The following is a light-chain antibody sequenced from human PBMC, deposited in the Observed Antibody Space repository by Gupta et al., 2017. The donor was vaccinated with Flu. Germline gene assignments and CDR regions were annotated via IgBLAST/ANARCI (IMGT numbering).Light chain of an antibody. V-gene: IGLV3-21*02. CDR3: QGWDSRSDIWV. CDR2: DDS. CDR1: NIGSYS. Sequence: SYVLTQPTSVSVAPGQPARISSGGNNIGSYSVHWYQQKAGQAPVLVVYDDSRQTSGLPERFSVSNYGNSATVTISRVEAGDEADYYCQGWDSRSDIWVFGGGTKLTVL. J-gene: IGLJ3*02.